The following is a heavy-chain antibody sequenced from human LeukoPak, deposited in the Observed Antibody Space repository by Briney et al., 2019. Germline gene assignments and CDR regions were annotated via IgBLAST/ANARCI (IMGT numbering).Heavy chain of an antibody. Sequence: PGGSLRLSCAASGFTFKSHAMSWVRQAPGKGLEWVSGISGSGSSISYADSVKGRFIISRDNSKNTLYVQMSSLRAEDTAVYYCAKDDYYDTSGSAGRPGDHWGQGTLVTVSS. V-gene: IGHV3-23*01. J-gene: IGHJ4*02. D-gene: IGHD3-22*01. CDR1: GFTFKSHA. CDR2: ISGSGSSI. CDR3: AKDDYYDTSGSAGRPGDH.